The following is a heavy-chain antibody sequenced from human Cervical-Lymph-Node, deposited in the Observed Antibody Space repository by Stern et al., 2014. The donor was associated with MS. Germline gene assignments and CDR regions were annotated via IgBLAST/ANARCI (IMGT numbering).Heavy chain of an antibody. Sequence: EKLVQSGAEVKKPGSSGKVSCRASRGTFKSYTIALVRQDPGQGLEWMGRIIPIIGIPDYAQRFQDRLTITADKSTSTAYMELTSLKSEDTAVYYCASPRPPGDYWGQGTLVTVSS. V-gene: IGHV1-69*09. J-gene: IGHJ4*02. CDR1: RGTFKSYT. CDR3: ASPRPPGDY. CDR2: IIPIIGIP. D-gene: IGHD7-27*01.